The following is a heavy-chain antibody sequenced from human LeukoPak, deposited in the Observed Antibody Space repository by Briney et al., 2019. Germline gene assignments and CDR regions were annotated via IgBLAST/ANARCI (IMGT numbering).Heavy chain of an antibody. CDR2: IQNDGNSK. J-gene: IGHJ6*03. Sequence: GGSLRLSCAASGLTFSMPPMDWVRQAPGKGLEWVAFIQNDGNSKNYAEPVRGRFTISRDTSKNTLYLQMNSLRAEDTAVYYCAKDPYSSSSFASYMDVWGKGTTVTVSS. D-gene: IGHD6-6*01. CDR1: GLTFSMPP. CDR3: AKDPYSSSSFASYMDV. V-gene: IGHV3-30*02.